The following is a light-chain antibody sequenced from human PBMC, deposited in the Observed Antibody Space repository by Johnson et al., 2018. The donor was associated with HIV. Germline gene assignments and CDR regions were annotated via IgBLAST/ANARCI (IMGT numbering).Light chain of an antibody. V-gene: IGLV1-51*01. CDR3: GTWDGSLCVGHV. Sequence: QSVLTQPPSVSVAPGQKVTISCSGSSSNIGNNYVAWYQHLPGTAPKLLIYDNNKRPSGIPDRFSGFKSGTSATLGITGLQTGDEADYYCGTWDGSLCVGHVFGPGTKVTVL. J-gene: IGLJ1*01. CDR2: DNN. CDR1: SSNIGNNY.